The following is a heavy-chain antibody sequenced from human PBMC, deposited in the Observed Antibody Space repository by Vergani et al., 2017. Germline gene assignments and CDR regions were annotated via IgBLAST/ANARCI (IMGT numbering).Heavy chain of an antibody. CDR3: ARDLRLLYNRFDP. D-gene: IGHD1-14*01. J-gene: IGHJ5*02. CDR1: GFTFDDYA. V-gene: IGHV3-9*01. CDR2: ISWHSGSI. Sequence: EVQLVESGGGLVQPGRSLRLSCAASGFTFDDYAMHWVRQAPGKGLVWVSGISWHSGSIGYADSVKGRFTISRDNAKNSLYLQMNSLRDEDTGVYYCARDLRLLYNRFDPWGQGTLVTVSS.